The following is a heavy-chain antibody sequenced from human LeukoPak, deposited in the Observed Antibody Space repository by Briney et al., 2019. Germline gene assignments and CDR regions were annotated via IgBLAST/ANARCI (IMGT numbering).Heavy chain of an antibody. D-gene: IGHD3-16*01. CDR1: GGSISSYY. Sequence: SETLSLTCTVSGGSISSYYWSWIRQPPGKGLEWIGYIYYSGSTNYNPSLKSRVTISVDTSKNQFSLKLSSVTAADTAVYYCARDGRTRGLFALDIWGQGTMVTVSS. CDR2: IYYSGST. CDR3: ARDGRTRGLFALDI. J-gene: IGHJ3*02. V-gene: IGHV4-59*01.